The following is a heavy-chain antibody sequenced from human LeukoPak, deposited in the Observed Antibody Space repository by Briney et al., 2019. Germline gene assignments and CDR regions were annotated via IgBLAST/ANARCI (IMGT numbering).Heavy chain of an antibody. V-gene: IGHV3-30*03. CDR1: GFTFSSYS. CDR2: ISYDGSDK. Sequence: PGGSLRLSCAASGFTFSSYSMNWVRQAPGKGLEWVAVISYDGSDKYYADSVKGRFTISRDNSKNTLYLQMNSLRTDTAVYYCTRSIYQGWDLSSIFFQHWGQGTLVTVSS. CDR3: TRSIYQGWDLSSIFFQH. D-gene: IGHD1-26*01. J-gene: IGHJ1*01.